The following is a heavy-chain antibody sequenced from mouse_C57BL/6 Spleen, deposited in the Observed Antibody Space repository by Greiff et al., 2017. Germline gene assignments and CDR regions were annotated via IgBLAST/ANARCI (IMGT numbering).Heavy chain of an antibody. CDR3: ARSPLYNGNYKDY. D-gene: IGHD2-1*01. CDR2: IDPSDSET. J-gene: IGHJ2*01. V-gene: IGHV1-52*01. CDR1: GYTFTSYW. Sequence: QVQLQQPGAELVRPGDSVTLSCKASGYTFTSYWMHWVKQRPIQGLEWIGNIDPSDSETHYNQKFKDKATLTVDKSSSTAYIQLSSLTSEDSAVYYCARSPLYNGNYKDYWGQGTTLTVSS.